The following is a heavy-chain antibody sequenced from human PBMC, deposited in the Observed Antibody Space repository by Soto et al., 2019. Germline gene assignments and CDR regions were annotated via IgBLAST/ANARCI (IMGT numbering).Heavy chain of an antibody. V-gene: IGHV1-8*01. CDR3: ARLAIGLYLNRWFAP. CDR2: MNPNSGNT. D-gene: IGHD2-21*01. CDR1: GYTFTSYD. J-gene: IGHJ5*02. Sequence: ASVKVSCKASGYTFTSYDINWVRQATGQGLEWMGWMNPNSGNTGYAQKFQGRVTMTRNTSISTAYMELSSLRSEDTAVYYCARLAIGLYLNRWFAPWGQGTLVTVSS.